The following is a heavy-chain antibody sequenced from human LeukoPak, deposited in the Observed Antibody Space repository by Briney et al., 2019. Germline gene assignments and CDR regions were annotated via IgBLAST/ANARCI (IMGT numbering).Heavy chain of an antibody. J-gene: IGHJ5*02. CDR1: GYSFTNNW. CDR2: TYPGDSNT. Sequence: GESLKISCKGSGYSFTNNWIGWVRQMPGKGLEWMGITYPGDSNTRYSPSFQGQVTISADKSISSAYLQWSSLKASDTAMYYCVRSPACSSGTCYPNWFDPWGQGTLVTVSS. D-gene: IGHD3-22*01. CDR3: VRSPACSSGTCYPNWFDP. V-gene: IGHV5-51*01.